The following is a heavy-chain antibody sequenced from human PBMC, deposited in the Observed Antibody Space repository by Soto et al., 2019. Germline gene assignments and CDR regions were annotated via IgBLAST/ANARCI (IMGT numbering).Heavy chain of an antibody. CDR3: ARGYTHYYYDSSGYFIDY. CDR2: IYYTGST. Sequence: ETLSSACAVSGGSIRSYYWSWIRQPPGKGLEWIAYIYYTGSTNYNPSLKSRVTISIGTSKSQFSLKLSSVTAADTAVYYCARGYTHYYYDSSGYFIDYWGQGTLVIVSS. CDR1: GGSIRSYY. V-gene: IGHV4-59*01. D-gene: IGHD3-22*01. J-gene: IGHJ4*02.